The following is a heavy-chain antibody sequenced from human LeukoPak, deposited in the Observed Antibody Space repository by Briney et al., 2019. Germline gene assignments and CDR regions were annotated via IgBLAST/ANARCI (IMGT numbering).Heavy chain of an antibody. J-gene: IGHJ6*03. Sequence: ASVKVSCKASGGTFSSYAISWVRQAPGQGLEWMGGIIPIFGTANYAQKFQGRVTITADKSTSTAYMELSSLRSEDTAVYYCARGYPIYGSGSYYGHYYYYYMDVWGKGTTVTVSS. CDR3: ARGYPIYGSGSYYGHYYYYYMDV. V-gene: IGHV1-69*06. D-gene: IGHD3-10*01. CDR2: IIPIFGTA. CDR1: GGTFSSYA.